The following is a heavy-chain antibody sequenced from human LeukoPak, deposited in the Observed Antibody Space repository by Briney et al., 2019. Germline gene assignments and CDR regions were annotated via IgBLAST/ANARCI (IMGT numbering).Heavy chain of an antibody. J-gene: IGHJ3*02. CDR3: AREMVGATLTAFDI. D-gene: IGHD1-26*01. Sequence: ASVEVSCKASGYTFTSYDINWVRQATGQGLGWMGWMNPNSGNTGYAQKFQGRVTMTRNTSISTAYMELSSLRSEDTAVYYCAREMVGATLTAFDIWGQGTMVTVSS. V-gene: IGHV1-8*01. CDR1: GYTFTSYD. CDR2: MNPNSGNT.